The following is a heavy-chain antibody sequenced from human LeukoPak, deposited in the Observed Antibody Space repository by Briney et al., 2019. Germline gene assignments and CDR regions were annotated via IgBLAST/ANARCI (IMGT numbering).Heavy chain of an antibody. V-gene: IGHV3-53*01. J-gene: IGHJ6*03. CDR3: ARAQWRTYSYYYMDV. Sequence: GGPLSLSCAASGFTVSFNYMSWVRQAPGKGLEGISVIYSGGSTYYADSVKGRFTISRDDSKNTLYLQMNSLRAEDTAIYYCARAQWRTYSYYYMDVWGKGTTVTVSS. D-gene: IGHD6-19*01. CDR2: IYSGGST. CDR1: GFTVSFNY.